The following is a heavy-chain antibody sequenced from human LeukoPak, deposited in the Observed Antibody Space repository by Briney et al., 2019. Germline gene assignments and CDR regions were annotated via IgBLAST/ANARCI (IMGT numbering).Heavy chain of an antibody. CDR2: IKQDGSEK. Sequence: GGSLRLSCAASGFTFSSYWMSWVRQAPGKGLEWVANIKQDGSEKYYVDSVKGRFTISRDNAKNSLYLQMNSLRAEDMAVYYCAREGGIVDRYGMDVWGKGTTVTVSS. CDR1: GFTFSSYW. J-gene: IGHJ6*04. V-gene: IGHV3-7*03. CDR3: AREGGIVDRYGMDV. D-gene: IGHD1-26*01.